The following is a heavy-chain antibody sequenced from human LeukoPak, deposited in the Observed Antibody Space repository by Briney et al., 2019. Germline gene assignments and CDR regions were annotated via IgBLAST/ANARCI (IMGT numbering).Heavy chain of an antibody. V-gene: IGHV1-3*01. CDR2: INAGNGST. D-gene: IGHD2-8*01. CDR3: ARELSSGVYYGMDV. CDR1: GYTFTSYA. Sequence: ASVKVSCKASGYTFTSYAMHWVRQAPGQRLEWMGWINAGNGSTKYSQKFQGRVTITRDTSASTAYMELSSLRSEDTAVYYCARELSSGVYYGMDVWGQGTTVTVSS. J-gene: IGHJ6*02.